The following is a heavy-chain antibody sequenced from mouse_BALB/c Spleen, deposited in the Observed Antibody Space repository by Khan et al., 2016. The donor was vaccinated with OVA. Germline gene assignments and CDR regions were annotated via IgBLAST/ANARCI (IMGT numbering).Heavy chain of an antibody. Sequence: QVQLKESGAELARPGASVKISCKGSGYTFTDYCMHWVKQRPAQGLEWIGYISTSSGYTTYNQKFKDKATLTADKSSSTAYMQLGRLTSEDSAVYYCARRGLCDMFAYWGQGTLVTVSA. D-gene: IGHD3-1*01. CDR2: ISTSSGYT. V-gene: IGHV1-4*01. J-gene: IGHJ3*01. CDR3: ARRGLCDMFAY. CDR1: GYTFTDYC.